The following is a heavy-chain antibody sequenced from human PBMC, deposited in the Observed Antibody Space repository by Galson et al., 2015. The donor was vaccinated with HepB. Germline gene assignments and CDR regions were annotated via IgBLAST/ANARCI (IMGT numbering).Heavy chain of an antibody. D-gene: IGHD2-15*01. CDR3: ARAKGAYCTGGSCYAF. CDR1: GFTFSSYS. J-gene: IGHJ4*02. Sequence: SLRLSCAASGFTFSSYSMNWVRQAPGKGLEWVSYISSSSSAIYYADSLKGRFTISRDNAKSSLYLQMNSLRAEDTAVCYCARAKGAYCTGGSCYAFWGQGTLVTVSS. CDR2: ISSSSSAI. V-gene: IGHV3-48*01.